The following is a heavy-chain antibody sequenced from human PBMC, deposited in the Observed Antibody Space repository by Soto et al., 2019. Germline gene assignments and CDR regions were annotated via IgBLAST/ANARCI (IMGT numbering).Heavy chain of an antibody. J-gene: IGHJ4*02. CDR3: ARDGELETGISVLRAFKLLDY. CDR2: ISAYNGNT. Sequence: ASVKVSCKASGYTFTSYGISWVRQAPGQWLEWMGWISAYNGNTNYAQKLQGRVTMTTDTSTSTAYMELRSLRSDDTAVYYCARDGELETGISVLRAFKLLDYWGQGTLVTVSS. D-gene: IGHD1-1*01. CDR1: GYTFTSYG. V-gene: IGHV1-18*01.